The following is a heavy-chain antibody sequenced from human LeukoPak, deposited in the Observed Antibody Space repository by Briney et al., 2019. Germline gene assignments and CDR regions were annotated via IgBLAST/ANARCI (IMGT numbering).Heavy chain of an antibody. Sequence: SETLSLTCTVYGGSISSYYWSWIRQPPGKGLEWIGYIYYSGSTNYNPSLKSRVTISVDMSKNQFSLKLSSVTAADTAVYYCARVIAVAGRNWFDPWGQGTLVTVSS. J-gene: IGHJ5*02. CDR2: IYYSGST. V-gene: IGHV4-59*01. CDR3: ARVIAVAGRNWFDP. CDR1: GGSISSYY. D-gene: IGHD6-19*01.